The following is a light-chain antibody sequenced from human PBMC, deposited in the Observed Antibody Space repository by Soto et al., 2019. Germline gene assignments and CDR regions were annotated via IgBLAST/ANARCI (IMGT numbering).Light chain of an antibody. CDR1: SSNIANNY. CDR3: GTWDDSLSAGV. V-gene: IGLV1-51*02. Sequence: QSVVTQPPSVSAAPGQTVTISCSGSSSNIANNYVSWFQQLPGTAPKLLIYENNKRPSGIPDRFSGSKSGTSAALGITGLQTGDEADYYCGTWDDSLSAGVFGGGTQLTVL. CDR2: ENN. J-gene: IGLJ3*02.